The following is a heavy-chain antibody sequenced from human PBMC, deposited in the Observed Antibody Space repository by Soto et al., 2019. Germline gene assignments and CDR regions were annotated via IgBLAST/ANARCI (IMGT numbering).Heavy chain of an antibody. CDR3: ARFLTTRAAAGTGDDWFDP. D-gene: IGHD6-13*01. Sequence: PSETLSLTCAVYGGSFSGYYWSWIRQPPGKGLEWIGEINHSGSTNYNPSLKSRVTISVDTSKNQFSLKLSSVTAADTAVYYCARFLTTRAAAGTGDDWFDPWGQGTLVTVS. CDR2: INHSGST. V-gene: IGHV4-34*01. J-gene: IGHJ5*02. CDR1: GGSFSGYY.